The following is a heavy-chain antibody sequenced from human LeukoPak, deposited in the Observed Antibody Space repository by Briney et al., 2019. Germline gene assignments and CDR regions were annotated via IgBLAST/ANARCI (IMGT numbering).Heavy chain of an antibody. CDR2: IKSDGST. J-gene: IGHJ1*01. CDR3: ARAPSEIGGYYPEYFRH. D-gene: IGHD3-22*01. CDR1: GFTFSSYW. Sequence: PGGSLRLSCAASGFTFSSYWMHWVRQAPGKGLVWVSRIKSDGSTNYADSVKGRFTISRDNAKNTLSLQMNSLRAEDTGVHCARAPSEIGGYYPEYFRHWGQGTLVTVSS. V-gene: IGHV3-74*01.